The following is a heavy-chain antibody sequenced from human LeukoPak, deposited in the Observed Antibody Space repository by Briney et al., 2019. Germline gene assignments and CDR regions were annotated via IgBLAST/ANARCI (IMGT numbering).Heavy chain of an antibody. CDR3: AKAFDRSGYYFNYFDY. V-gene: IGHV3-23*01. CDR2: ISGSGGNT. J-gene: IGHJ4*02. Sequence: PGGSLRLSCAASGFTFSNYAMKWVRQASGKGLEWVSAISGSGGNTYYADSVKGRFTISRDNSKNTLYLHMNSLRAEDTAVYYCAKAFDRSGYYFNYFDYWGQGALVTVSS. D-gene: IGHD3-22*01. CDR1: GFTFSNYA.